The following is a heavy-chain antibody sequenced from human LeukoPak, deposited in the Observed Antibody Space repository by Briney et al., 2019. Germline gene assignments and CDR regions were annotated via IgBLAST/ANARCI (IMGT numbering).Heavy chain of an antibody. CDR2: ISGSGGGT. Sequence: GGSLRLSCAASGFTFSSYAMSWVRQAPGKGLEWVSAISGSGGGTYYADSVKGRFTISRDNSKNTLYLQMNSLRAEDTAVYYCAKPSPPYYDFWSGYSAFDYWGQGTLVTVSS. CDR3: AKPSPPYYDFWSGYSAFDY. D-gene: IGHD3-3*01. V-gene: IGHV3-23*01. J-gene: IGHJ4*02. CDR1: GFTFSSYA.